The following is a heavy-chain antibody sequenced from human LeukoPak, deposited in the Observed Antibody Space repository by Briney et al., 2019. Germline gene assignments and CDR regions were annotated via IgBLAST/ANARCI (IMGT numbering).Heavy chain of an antibody. V-gene: IGHV4-39*07. CDR2: INHSGST. CDR3: ARLSAGCSSSTSCALVAQEAVSYYFDY. CDR1: GDSISSGTFC. D-gene: IGHD2-2*01. J-gene: IGHJ4*02. Sequence: SSEALSLTCTVSGDSISSGTFCWGWIRQPPGKGLEWSGEINHSGSTICNPSLKSRVTISVYTSKNQFSLKLRSVTAADLAVYYCARLSAGCSSSTSCALVAQEAVSYYFDYWGQGTLVTVSS.